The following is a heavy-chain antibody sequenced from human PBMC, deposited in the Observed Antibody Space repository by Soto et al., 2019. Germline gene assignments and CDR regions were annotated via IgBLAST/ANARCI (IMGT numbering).Heavy chain of an antibody. D-gene: IGHD5-12*01. J-gene: IGHJ3*02. CDR3: ASLWESSIDGYNPGTTFDAFDI. V-gene: IGHV1-69*13. Sequence: SVKVSCKASGGTFSSYAISWVRQAPGQGLEWIGGIIPIFGTANYAQKIQGRVTITEYESTSTAYMELSSLRSEDTAVYYCASLWESSIDGYNPGTTFDAFDIWGQGTMVTVSS. CDR1: GGTFSSYA. CDR2: IIPIFGTA.